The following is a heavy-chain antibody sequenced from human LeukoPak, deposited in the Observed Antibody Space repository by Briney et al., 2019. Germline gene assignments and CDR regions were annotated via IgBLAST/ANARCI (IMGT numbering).Heavy chain of an antibody. V-gene: IGHV3-9*01. Sequence: GGSLRLSCAASGNYWMHWVRQAPGKGLEWVSGISWNSGSIGYADSVKGRFTISRDNAKNSLYLQMNSLRAEDTALYYCAKDMGGVAAAGTDYWGQGTLVTVSS. D-gene: IGHD6-13*01. J-gene: IGHJ4*02. CDR2: ISWNSGSI. CDR3: AKDMGGVAAAGTDY. CDR1: GNYW.